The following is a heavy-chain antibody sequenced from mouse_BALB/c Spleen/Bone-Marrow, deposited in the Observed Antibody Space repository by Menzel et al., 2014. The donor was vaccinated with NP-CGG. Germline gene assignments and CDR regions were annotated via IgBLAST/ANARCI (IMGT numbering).Heavy chain of an antibody. CDR1: GYTFTSYY. Sequence: QVQLKQSGAELVKPGASVKLSCKASGYTFTSYYLYWVKQRPGQGLEWIGEINPSNGGTNSNERFKSKASLTVDKSSSTAYMQLNSLTSEDSAVYYCTRRSLLSDYYSMDYWGQGTSVTVSS. CDR3: TRRSLLSDYYSMDY. CDR2: INPSNGGT. V-gene: IGHV1S81*02. D-gene: IGHD2-10*01. J-gene: IGHJ4*01.